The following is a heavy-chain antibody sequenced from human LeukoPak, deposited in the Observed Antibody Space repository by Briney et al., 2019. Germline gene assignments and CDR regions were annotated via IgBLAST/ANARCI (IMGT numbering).Heavy chain of an antibody. D-gene: IGHD2-21*01. CDR3: AGDRAYPNDVFNI. V-gene: IGHV3-23*01. Sequence: GGSLRLSCAASGFIFTNYAMSWVRQAPGKGLEWVSAISGSDGSTWYADSVKGRFTISRDNSKNTLYPHMNSLRDEDTALYYCAGDRAYPNDVFNIWGQGTMITVS. CDR2: ISGSDGST. J-gene: IGHJ3*02. CDR1: GFIFTNYA.